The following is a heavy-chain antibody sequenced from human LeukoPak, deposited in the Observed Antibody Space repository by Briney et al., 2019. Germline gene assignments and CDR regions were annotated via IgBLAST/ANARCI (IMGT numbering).Heavy chain of an antibody. CDR2: INPSGGST. D-gene: IGHD6-6*01. J-gene: IGHJ3*02. Sequence: ASVKASCKASGGTFSSYAISWVRQAPGQGLEWMGIINPSGGSTSYAQKFQGRVTMTRDMSTSTVYMELSSLRSEDTAVYYCARRGSSSSAGAFDIWGQGTLVTVSS. V-gene: IGHV1-46*01. CDR1: GGTFSSYA. CDR3: ARRGSSSSAGAFDI.